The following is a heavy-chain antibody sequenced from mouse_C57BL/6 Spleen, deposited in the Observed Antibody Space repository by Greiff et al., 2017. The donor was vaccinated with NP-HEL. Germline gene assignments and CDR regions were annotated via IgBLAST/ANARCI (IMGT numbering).Heavy chain of an antibody. Sequence: QVQLQQPGAELVMPGASVKLSCKASGYTFTSYWMHWVKQRPGQGLEWIGEIDPSDSYTNYNQKFKGKSTLTVDKSSSTAYMQLSSLTSEDSAVYYCARGYYGSSYHMDYWGQGTSVTVSS. J-gene: IGHJ4*01. D-gene: IGHD1-1*01. CDR2: IDPSDSYT. CDR1: GYTFTSYW. CDR3: ARGYYGSSYHMDY. V-gene: IGHV1-69*01.